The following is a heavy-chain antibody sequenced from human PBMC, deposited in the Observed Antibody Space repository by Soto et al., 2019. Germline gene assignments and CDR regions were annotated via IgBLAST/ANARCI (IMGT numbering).Heavy chain of an antibody. J-gene: IGHJ4*02. Sequence: QPGGSLRLSCAASGFTFSSYGMHWVRQAPGKGLEWVAVISYDGSNKYYADSVKGRFTISRDNSKNTLYLQMNSLRAEDTAVYYCAKHKGYYYDSSGPLGHFDYWGQGTLVTVSS. D-gene: IGHD3-22*01. CDR3: AKHKGYYYDSSGPLGHFDY. CDR2: ISYDGSNK. CDR1: GFTFSSYG. V-gene: IGHV3-30*18.